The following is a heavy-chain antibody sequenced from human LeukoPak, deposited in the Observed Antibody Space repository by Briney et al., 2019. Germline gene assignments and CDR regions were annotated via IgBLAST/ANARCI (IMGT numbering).Heavy chain of an antibody. CDR2: ISSSNSSI. D-gene: IGHD6-19*01. J-gene: IGHJ5*02. V-gene: IGHV3-48*01. CDR1: GFTFSTYN. CDR3: ALEKRQWLIRGEYNWFDP. Sequence: GGSLRLSCAASGFTFSTYNMNWVRQAPGKGLEWVSYISSSNSSIYYADSVKGRFTISRDNAKNSLYLQMNSVRAEDTAVYYCALEKRQWLIRGEYNWFDPWGQGTLVTVSS.